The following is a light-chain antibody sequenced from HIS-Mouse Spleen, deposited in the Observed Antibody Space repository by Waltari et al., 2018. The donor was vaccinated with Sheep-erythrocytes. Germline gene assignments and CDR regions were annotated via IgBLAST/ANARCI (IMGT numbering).Light chain of an antibody. CDR2: EGS. CDR1: SSDVGSYNL. Sequence: QSALTQPASVSGSPGQSITISCTGTSSDVGSYNLVSWHQQHPGKAPKLMIYEGSKRPSGVSNHFSGSKSGNTASLTISGLQAEDEADYYCSSYAGSNNWVFGGGTKLTVL. J-gene: IGLJ3*02. V-gene: IGLV2-23*01. CDR3: SSYAGSNNWV.